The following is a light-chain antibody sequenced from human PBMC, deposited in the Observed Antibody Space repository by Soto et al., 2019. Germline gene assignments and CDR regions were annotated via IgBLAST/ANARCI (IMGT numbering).Light chain of an antibody. V-gene: IGKV3-20*01. J-gene: IGKJ1*01. CDR3: QQFGSSRT. CDR2: DAS. Sequence: EIVLTQSPGTLSLSPGERATLSCRASQSVSSSSLAWYQQKPGQAPRLLIYDASSRATGIPERFSGSGSGTDFTLTVSRLVPEDFAVYYCQQFGSSRTFGQGTK. CDR1: QSVSSSS.